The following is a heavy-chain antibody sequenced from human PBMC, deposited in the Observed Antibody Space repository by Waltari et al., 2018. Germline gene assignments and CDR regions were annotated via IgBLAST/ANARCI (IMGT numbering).Heavy chain of an antibody. V-gene: IGHV3-30*02. CDR2: IRYDGSNK. Sequence: QVQLVESGGGVVQPGGSLRLSCAASGFTFSSYGMHWVRQDPGKGLEWVAFIRYDGSNKYYADSVKGRFTISRDNSKNTLYLQMNSLRAEDTAVYYCAKDQHDYIWGSYRTKTDFDYWGQGTLVTVSS. CDR3: AKDQHDYIWGSYRTKTDFDY. CDR1: GFTFSSYG. D-gene: IGHD3-16*02. J-gene: IGHJ4*02.